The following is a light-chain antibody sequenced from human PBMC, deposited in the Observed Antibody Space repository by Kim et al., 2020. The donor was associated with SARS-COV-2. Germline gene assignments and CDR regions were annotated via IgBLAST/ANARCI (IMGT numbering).Light chain of an antibody. J-gene: IGKJ2*01. CDR3: MQALQIPYT. CDR2: LAS. Sequence: IVVTQSALSLSVTPGEPASISCRSSQSLLHSNGYTYMDWYLQKPGHSPQLLIYLASSRASGVPDRFSGSGSGTDFTPRLSRVEAEDVVIYYCMQALQIPYTLGQGTKLEIK. CDR1: QSLLHSNGYTY. V-gene: IGKV2-28*01.